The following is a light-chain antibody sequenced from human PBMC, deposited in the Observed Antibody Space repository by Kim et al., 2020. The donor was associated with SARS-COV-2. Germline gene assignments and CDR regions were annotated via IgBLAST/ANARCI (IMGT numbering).Light chain of an antibody. J-gene: IGLJ2*01. V-gene: IGLV2-14*02. CDR1: SSDVGSYNL. CDR2: EVS. Sequence: QSALTQPASVSGSPGQSITISCTGTSSDVGSYNLVSWYQQHPGKAPKLMIYEVSKRPSGVSNRFSGSKSGNTASLTISGLQAEDEADYYCNSYTSSSTWVFGGGTQLTVL. CDR3: NSYTSSSTWV.